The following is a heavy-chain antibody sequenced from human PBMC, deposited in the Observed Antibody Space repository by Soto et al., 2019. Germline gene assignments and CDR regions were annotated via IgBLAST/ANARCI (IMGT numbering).Heavy chain of an antibody. V-gene: IGHV3-30-3*01. CDR1: GFTFSSYA. CDR2: ISYDGSNK. D-gene: IGHD6-19*01. J-gene: IGHJ4*02. Sequence: HPGGSLRLSCAASGFTFSSYAMHWVRQAPGKGLEWVAVISYDGSNKYYADSVKGRFTISRDNSKNTLYLQMNSLRAEDTAVYYCARGSGWYSVVGALDYWGQGTLVTVSS. CDR3: ARGSGWYSVVGALDY.